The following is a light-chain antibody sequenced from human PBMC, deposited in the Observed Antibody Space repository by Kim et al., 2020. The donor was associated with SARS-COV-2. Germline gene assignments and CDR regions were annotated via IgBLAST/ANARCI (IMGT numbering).Light chain of an antibody. CDR2: DAS. CDR3: QQRSNWPPYT. V-gene: IGKV3-11*01. J-gene: IGKJ2*01. Sequence: LSPGKRASLSCRASQSVSSYLAWYQQKPGQAPRLLIYDASNRATGIPARFSGSGSGTDFTLTISSLEPEDFAVYYCQQRSNWPPYTFGQGTKLEIK. CDR1: QSVSSY.